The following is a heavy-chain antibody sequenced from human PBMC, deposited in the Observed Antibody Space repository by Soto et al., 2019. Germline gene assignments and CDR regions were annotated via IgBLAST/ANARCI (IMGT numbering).Heavy chain of an antibody. CDR1: GFTFTSYW. D-gene: IGHD2-15*01. J-gene: IGHJ6*02. V-gene: IGHV3-7*03. CDR3: ARDGVPVVASSSNFSYGMDV. CDR2: IKEDASEI. Sequence: PGGSLRLSCAASGFTFTSYWMTWVRQVPGRGLEWVASIKEDASEIYYVDSVEGRFTISRDNAWNSLHLQMNSLRAEDTAVYYCARDGVPVVASSSNFSYGMDVWGQGTTVTVSS.